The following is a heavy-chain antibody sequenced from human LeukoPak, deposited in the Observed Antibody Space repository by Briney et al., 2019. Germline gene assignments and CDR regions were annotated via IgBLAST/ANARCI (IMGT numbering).Heavy chain of an antibody. CDR2: IIPIFGTA. J-gene: IGHJ4*02. CDR3: AAAYDFWSGPLDY. D-gene: IGHD3-3*01. V-gene: IGHV1-69*05. Sequence: GASVKVSCKASGGTFSSYAISWVRQAPGQGLEWMGRIIPIFGTANYAQKFQGRVTITTDESTSTAYMELSSLRPEDTAVYYCAAAYDFWSGPLDYWGQGTLVTVSS. CDR1: GGTFSSYA.